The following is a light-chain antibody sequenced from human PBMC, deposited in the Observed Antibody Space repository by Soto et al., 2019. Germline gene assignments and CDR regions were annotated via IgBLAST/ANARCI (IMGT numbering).Light chain of an antibody. Sequence: QSALTQPASVSVSPGQSITISCTGPSSDVVSYNLVSWYQQEPGKAPKLMIYEASKRPSGISNRFSGSKSGNAASLTISGLQAEDEADYYCFSYAGNSLNYVFGTGTKVTVL. CDR1: SSDVVSYNL. J-gene: IGLJ1*01. CDR3: FSYAGNSLNYV. CDR2: EAS. V-gene: IGLV2-23*01.